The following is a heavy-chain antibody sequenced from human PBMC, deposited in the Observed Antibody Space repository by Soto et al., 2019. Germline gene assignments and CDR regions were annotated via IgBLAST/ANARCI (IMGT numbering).Heavy chain of an antibody. D-gene: IGHD3-10*01. Sequence: SETLSLTCAVSGGSISSSNWGSWVRQPPGXGLEWIGEIYHSGSTNYNPSLKSRVTISVDKSKNQFSLKLSSVTAADTAVYYCARDPETGSYYHKRDYYYGMDVWGQGTTVTVSS. J-gene: IGHJ6*02. CDR2: IYHSGST. V-gene: IGHV4-4*02. CDR3: ARDPETGSYYHKRDYYYGMDV. CDR1: GGSISSSNW.